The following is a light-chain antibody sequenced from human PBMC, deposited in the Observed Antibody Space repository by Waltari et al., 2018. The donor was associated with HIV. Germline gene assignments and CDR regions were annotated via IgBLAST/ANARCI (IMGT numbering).Light chain of an antibody. V-gene: IGLV1-47*01. Sequence: QAVLTQTPSASASPGQKITISCSGSDSNVGSPYVYWYHQFPGRAPKLLLYKNNHRSSGVPDRFSGSKSGTSASLTISGLRSEDEGTYFCGAWDDNLRGLFGAGTKLTVL. J-gene: IGLJ2*01. CDR3: GAWDDNLRGL. CDR1: DSNVGSPY. CDR2: KNN.